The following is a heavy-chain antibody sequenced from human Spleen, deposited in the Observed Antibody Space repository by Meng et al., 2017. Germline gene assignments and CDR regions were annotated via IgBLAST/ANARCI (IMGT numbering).Heavy chain of an antibody. CDR3: ARGPTTMAHDFDY. D-gene: IGHD4-11*01. CDR2: INHSGST. CDR1: GGSFSDYY. Sequence: VPLLQWGAGLFKPSETLSLTCVVSGGSFSDYYWSWIRQPPGKGLEWIGEINHSGSTNYNPSLESRATISVDTSQNNLSLKLSSVTAADSAVYYCARGPTTMAHDFDYWGQGTLVTVSS. J-gene: IGHJ4*02. V-gene: IGHV4-34*01.